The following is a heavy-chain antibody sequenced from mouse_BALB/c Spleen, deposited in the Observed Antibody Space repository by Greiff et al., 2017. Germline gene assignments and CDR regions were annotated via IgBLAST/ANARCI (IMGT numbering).Heavy chain of an antibody. D-gene: IGHD1-2*01. CDR2: IDPANGNT. V-gene: IGHV14-3*02. CDR1: GFNIKDTY. Sequence: VQLKQSGAELVKPGASVKLSCTASGFNIKDTYMHWVKQRPEQGLEWIGRIDPANGNTKYDPKFQGKATITADTSSNTAYLHLSSLTSEDTAVYYCASFTTAYFDYWGQGTTLTVSS. J-gene: IGHJ2*01. CDR3: ASFTTAYFDY.